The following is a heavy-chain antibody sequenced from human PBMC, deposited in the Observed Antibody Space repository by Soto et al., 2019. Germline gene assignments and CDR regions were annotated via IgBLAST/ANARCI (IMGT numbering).Heavy chain of an antibody. Sequence: QVQLVQSGAEVKKPGSSVKVSCKASGGTFSSYAISWVRQAPGQGLEWMGGVIPIFGTANYAQKFQGRVTSTADESTSTVYMEMSSMRSEDTAVYYCAREDSSSWASCMEVWGQGTTVTVSS. D-gene: IGHD6-13*01. CDR3: AREDSSSWASCMEV. CDR1: GGTFSSYA. CDR2: VIPIFGTA. J-gene: IGHJ6*02. V-gene: IGHV1-69*12.